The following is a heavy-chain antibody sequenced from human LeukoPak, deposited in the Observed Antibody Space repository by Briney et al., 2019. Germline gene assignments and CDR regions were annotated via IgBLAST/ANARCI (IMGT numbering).Heavy chain of an antibody. Sequence: ASVKVSCKASGYTFTGYYMHWVRQAPGQGLEWMGWINPNSGGTNYAQKFQGWVTMTRDTSISTAYMELSRLRSDDTAVYYCARVLGYYGSVNQNAFDVWGQGTMVTVSS. D-gene: IGHD3-10*01. CDR3: ARVLGYYGSVNQNAFDV. V-gene: IGHV1-2*04. CDR1: GYTFTGYY. J-gene: IGHJ3*01. CDR2: INPNSGGT.